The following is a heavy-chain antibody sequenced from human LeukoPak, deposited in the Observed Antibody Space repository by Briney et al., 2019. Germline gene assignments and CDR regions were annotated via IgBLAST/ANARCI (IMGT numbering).Heavy chain of an antibody. J-gene: IGHJ4*02. Sequence: AGGSPRLSCAASGFTFSSYGMHWVRQAPGKGLEWVAVISYDGSNKYYADSVKGRFTISRDNSKNTLYLQMNSLRAEDTAVYYCARGPSGYHNTGGQGTLVTVSS. CDR2: ISYDGSNK. CDR3: ARGPSGYHNT. CDR1: GFTFSSYG. D-gene: IGHD5-12*01. V-gene: IGHV3-30*03.